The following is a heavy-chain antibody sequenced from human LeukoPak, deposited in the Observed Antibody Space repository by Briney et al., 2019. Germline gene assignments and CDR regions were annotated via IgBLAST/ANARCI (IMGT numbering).Heavy chain of an antibody. CDR2: IYWDDDK. J-gene: IGHJ4*02. CDR3: ARIRGQVGAAFGNYFDY. CDR1: GFSLSSSGVG. V-gene: IGHV2-5*02. D-gene: IGHD1-26*01. Sequence: SGPTLVKPTQTLTLTCTFSGFSLSSSGVGVGWIRQPPGKALEWLALIYWDDDKRYSPSLKSRLTITKDTSKNQVVLTMTNMDPVDTATYYCARIRGQVGAAFGNYFDYWGQGTLVTVSS.